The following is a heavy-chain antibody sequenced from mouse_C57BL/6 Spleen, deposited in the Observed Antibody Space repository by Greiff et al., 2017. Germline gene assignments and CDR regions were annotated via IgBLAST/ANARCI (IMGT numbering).Heavy chain of an antibody. CDR1: GFNIKNTY. CDR2: IDPANGNT. D-gene: IGHD2-4*01. V-gene: IGHV14-3*01. CDR3: ARGKDDSDGAWFAY. Sequence: VQLQQSVAELVRPGASVKLSCTASGFNIKNTYMHWVKQRPEQGLEWIGRIDPANGNTKYAPKFQGKATLTADTSSNTAYLQLSSLTSADTAIYYCARGKDDSDGAWFAYWGQGTLVTVSA. J-gene: IGHJ3*01.